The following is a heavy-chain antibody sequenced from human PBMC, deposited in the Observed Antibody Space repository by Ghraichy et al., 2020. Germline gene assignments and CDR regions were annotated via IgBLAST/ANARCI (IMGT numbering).Heavy chain of an antibody. CDR2: IYYSGST. D-gene: IGHD2-2*02. CDR1: GGSISSSSYY. J-gene: IGHJ3*02. CDR3: ARGSRNGVVVVPAAIPPRGAFDI. V-gene: IGHV4-39*07. Sequence: SETLSLTCTVSGGSISSSSYYWGWIRQPPGKGLEWIGSIYYSGSTYYNPSLKSRVTISVDTSKNQFSLKLSSVTAADTAVYYCARGSRNGVVVVPAAIPPRGAFDIWGQGTMVTVSS.